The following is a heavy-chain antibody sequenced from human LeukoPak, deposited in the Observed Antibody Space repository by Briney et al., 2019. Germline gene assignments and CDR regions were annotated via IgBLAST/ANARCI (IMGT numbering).Heavy chain of an antibody. V-gene: IGHV3-7*01. CDR3: ARSPNIAVAGGAY. CDR1: GFTFSGYW. D-gene: IGHD6-19*01. CDR2: INQDGSQI. J-gene: IGHJ4*02. Sequence: PGGSLRLSCAASGFTFSGYWMTWVRQTPVKGLEWVATINQDGSQIYYVDSVKGRFTISRDNAKNSLYLQMNSLRAEDTAVFYCARSPNIAVAGGAYWGQGTPVTVSS.